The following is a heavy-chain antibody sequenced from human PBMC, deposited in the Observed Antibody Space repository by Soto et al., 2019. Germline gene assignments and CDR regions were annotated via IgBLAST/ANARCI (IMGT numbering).Heavy chain of an antibody. CDR1: GFTFSSYA. J-gene: IGHJ4*02. CDR2: ISYDGSNK. CDR3: ARDQNKWVQLWLLAEYYFDY. D-gene: IGHD5-18*01. V-gene: IGHV3-30-3*01. Sequence: PGGSLRLSCAASGFTFSSYAMHWVRQAPGKGLEWVAVISYDGSNKYYADSVKGRFTISRDNSKNTLYLQMNSLRAEDTAVYYCARDQNKWVQLWLLAEYYFDYWGQGTLVTVSS.